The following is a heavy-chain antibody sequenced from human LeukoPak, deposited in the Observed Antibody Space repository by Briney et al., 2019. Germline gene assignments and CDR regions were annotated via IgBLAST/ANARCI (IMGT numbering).Heavy chain of an antibody. CDR3: VRSRDSSGWYPFQH. CDR1: GFSVSTNY. V-gene: IGHV3-53*01. Sequence: GGSLRLSCAASGFSVSTNYMGWVRQAPGKGLEWVSVIYSGGRTEYAEYADSVKGRFTISRDKSKNTLYLQINSLRAEDTALYYCVRSRDSSGWYPFQHWGQGTLVTVSS. CDR2: IYSGGRTEYA. D-gene: IGHD6-19*01. J-gene: IGHJ1*01.